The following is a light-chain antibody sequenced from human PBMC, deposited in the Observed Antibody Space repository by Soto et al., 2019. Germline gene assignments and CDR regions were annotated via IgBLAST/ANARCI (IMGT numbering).Light chain of an antibody. CDR1: QSINTS. V-gene: IGKV1-39*01. CDR3: QQTYGTPRT. Sequence: DIQMTQSPSSLSAYVGDRVTITCRASQSINTSLNWYQQKPGKAPKLLIYAASNLQSGVPSTFSGSGSGTHFTLTIRSLQPEDFATYYCQQTYGTPRTFGQGTKVEVK. CDR2: AAS. J-gene: IGKJ1*01.